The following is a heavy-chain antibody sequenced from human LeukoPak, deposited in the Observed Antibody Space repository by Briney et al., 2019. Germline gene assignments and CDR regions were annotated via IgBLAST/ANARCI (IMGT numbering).Heavy chain of an antibody. Sequence: GGTLRLSCAASGMTLSDYGMHWVRQGPGKGLERVALIASNGRNKYYVDSVKSRFTISRDNSKNTLYLQMNSLRAEDTALYYCAKGRAYCGVDCYADFYSWGQGTLVTVSS. CDR2: IASNGRNK. D-gene: IGHD2-21*02. V-gene: IGHV3-30*18. CDR1: GMTLSDYG. J-gene: IGHJ4*02. CDR3: AKGRAYCGVDCYADFYS.